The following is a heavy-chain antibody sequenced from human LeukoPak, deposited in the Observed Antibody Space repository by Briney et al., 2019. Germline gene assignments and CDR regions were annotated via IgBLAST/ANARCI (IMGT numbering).Heavy chain of an antibody. V-gene: IGHV3-21*01. J-gene: IGHJ4*02. D-gene: IGHD3-10*01. CDR1: GFTFSSYS. CDR3: ARDPSLGKIQGLPFYGSGYSRALDY. Sequence: PGGSLRLSCAASGFTFSSYSMNWVRQAPGKGLEWASSISTSSTYIYYADSVKGRFTISRDNANNSSYLQMNSLRAEDTAVYYCARDPSLGKIQGLPFYGSGYSRALDYWGQGTLVTVSS. CDR2: ISTSSTYI.